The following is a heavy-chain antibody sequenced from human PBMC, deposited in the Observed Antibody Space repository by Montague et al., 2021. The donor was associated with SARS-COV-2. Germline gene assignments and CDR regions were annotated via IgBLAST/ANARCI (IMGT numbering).Heavy chain of an antibody. CDR1: GFIFSSYE. V-gene: IGHV3-48*03. CDR2: ISNSGDTK. J-gene: IGHJ4*02. CDR3: ARAGEDYYYDNSGFLY. D-gene: IGHD3-22*01. Sequence: SLILSCVASGFIFSSYEMNWVRQAPVKGLEWVSYISNSGDTKYYXDSVKGRFTISRDNAKNSLYLQMSSLRAEDTAVYYCARAGEDYYYDNSGFLYWGQGILVTVSS.